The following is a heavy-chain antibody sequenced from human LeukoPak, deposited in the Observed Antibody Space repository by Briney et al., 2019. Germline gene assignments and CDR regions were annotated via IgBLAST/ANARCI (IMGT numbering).Heavy chain of an antibody. CDR2: IIPIFGTA. Sequence: SVKVSCKASGGTFSSYAISWVRQAPGQGLEWMGGIIPIFGTANYAQKFQGRVTITTDESTSTACMELSSLRSEDTAVYYCASTGSKTIDFDYWGQGTLVTVPS. CDR1: GGTFSSYA. V-gene: IGHV1-69*05. J-gene: IGHJ4*02. D-gene: IGHD7-27*01. CDR3: ASTGSKTIDFDY.